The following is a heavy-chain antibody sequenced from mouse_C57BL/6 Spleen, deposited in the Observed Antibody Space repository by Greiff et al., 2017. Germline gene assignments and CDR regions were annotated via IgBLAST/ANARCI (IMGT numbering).Heavy chain of an antibody. CDR3: TVDARRGFAY. CDR2: IDPENGDT. D-gene: IGHD2-12*01. Sequence: EVQLQQSGAELVRPGASVKLSCTASGFNIKDDYMHWVKQRPEQGLEWIGWIDPENGDTEYASKFQGKAPITADTSSNTAYLQLSSLTSEDTAVYYCTVDARRGFAYWGQGTLVTVSA. V-gene: IGHV14-4*01. J-gene: IGHJ3*01. CDR1: GFNIKDDY.